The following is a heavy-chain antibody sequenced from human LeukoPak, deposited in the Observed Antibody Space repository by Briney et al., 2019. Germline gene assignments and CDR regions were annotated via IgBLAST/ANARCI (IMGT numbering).Heavy chain of an antibody. V-gene: IGHV4-34*01. J-gene: IGHJ4*02. CDR3: ATRPPGYSSGWYRY. Sequence: SETLSLTCAVYGGSFSGYYWSWLRQPPGKGLEWIGEINHSGSTNYNPSLKSRLTISVDTSKNQFSLKLSSVTAADTAVYYCATRPPGYSSGWYRYWGQGTLVTVSS. D-gene: IGHD6-19*01. CDR2: INHSGST. CDR1: GGSFSGYY.